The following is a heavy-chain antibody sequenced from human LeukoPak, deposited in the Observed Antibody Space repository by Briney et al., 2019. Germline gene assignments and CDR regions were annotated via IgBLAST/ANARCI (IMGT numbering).Heavy chain of an antibody. CDR1: GYSISSGYY. V-gene: IGHV4-38-2*02. D-gene: IGHD3-10*01. J-gene: IGHJ4*02. CDR2: IYHSGST. Sequence: SETLSLTCTVSGYSISSGYYWGWIRQPPGKGLEWIGSIYHSGSTYYNPSLKSRVTISVDTSKNQFSLKLSSVTAADTAVYYCARGGFGEPKSDYFDYWGQGTLVTVSS. CDR3: ARGGFGEPKSDYFDY.